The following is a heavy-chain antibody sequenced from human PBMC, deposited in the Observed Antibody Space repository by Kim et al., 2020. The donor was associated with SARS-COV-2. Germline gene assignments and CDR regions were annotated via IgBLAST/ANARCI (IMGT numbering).Heavy chain of an antibody. V-gene: IGHV3-23*01. J-gene: IGHJ6*02. CDR3: AKALYGSGSVYYYYYGMDV. D-gene: IGHD3-10*01. Sequence: GRFTISRDNSKNTLYLQMNSLRAEDTAVYYCAKALYGSGSVYYYYYGMDVWGQGTTVTVSS.